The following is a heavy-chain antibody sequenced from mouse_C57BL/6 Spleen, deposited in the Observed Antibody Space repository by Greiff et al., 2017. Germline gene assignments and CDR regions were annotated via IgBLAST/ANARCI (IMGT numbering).Heavy chain of an antibody. Sequence: GGGLVQPKGSLKLSCAASGFSFNTYAMNWVRQAPGKGLEWVARIRSKSNNYATYYADSVKDRFTISRDDSESMLYLQMNNLKTEDTAMYYCVRRDSSGYYAMDYWGQGTSVTVSS. D-gene: IGHD3-2*02. V-gene: IGHV10-1*01. CDR3: VRRDSSGYYAMDY. CDR1: GFSFNTYA. CDR2: IRSKSNNYAT. J-gene: IGHJ4*01.